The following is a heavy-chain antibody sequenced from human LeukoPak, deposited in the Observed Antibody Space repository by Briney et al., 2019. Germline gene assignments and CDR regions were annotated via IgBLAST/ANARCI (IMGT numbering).Heavy chain of an antibody. Sequence: GGSLRLSCAASGFTFSSYSMNWVRQDPGKGLEWVSSISSSSSYIYYADSVKGRFTISRDNAKNSLYLQMNTLRAEDTAVYYCARDMRGYYPNWFDPWGQGTLVTVSS. V-gene: IGHV3-21*01. D-gene: IGHD3-3*01. CDR3: ARDMRGYYPNWFDP. CDR2: ISSSSSYI. CDR1: GFTFSSYS. J-gene: IGHJ5*02.